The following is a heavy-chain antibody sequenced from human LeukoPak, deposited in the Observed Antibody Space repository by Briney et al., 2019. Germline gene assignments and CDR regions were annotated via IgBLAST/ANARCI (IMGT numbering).Heavy chain of an antibody. V-gene: IGHV3-30*03. J-gene: IGHJ3*02. CDR2: ISHDGSFE. Sequence: GRSLRLSCAASGFTFSSYDMHWVRQAPGKGLEWVGTISHDGSFEFYADSVKGRFTISRDSSKSTLYLQMNSLRAEDTAVYYCARDFIGGSSGSTSAFDIWGQGTMVTVSS. D-gene: IGHD3-22*01. CDR3: ARDFIGGSSGSTSAFDI. CDR1: GFTFSSYD.